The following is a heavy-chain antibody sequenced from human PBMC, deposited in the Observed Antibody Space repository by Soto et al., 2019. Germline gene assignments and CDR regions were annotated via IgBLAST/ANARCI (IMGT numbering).Heavy chain of an antibody. CDR2: IWYDGSNK. Sequence: QVQLVESGGGVVQPGRSLRLSCAASGFNFSSYGMHWVRQAPGKGLEWVAVIWYDGSNKYYADSVKGRFTISRDNSKNTLYLQMNSLRADDTAVYYCARGQYGGNLAMDYWGQGTLVTVSS. J-gene: IGHJ4*02. CDR3: ARGQYGGNLAMDY. D-gene: IGHD2-21*02. CDR1: GFNFSSYG. V-gene: IGHV3-33*01.